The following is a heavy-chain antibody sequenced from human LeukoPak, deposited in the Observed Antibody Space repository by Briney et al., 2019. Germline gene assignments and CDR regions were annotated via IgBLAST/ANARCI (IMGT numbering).Heavy chain of an antibody. CDR3: ARSKGGAHTGDFDL. D-gene: IGHD2-21*01. CDR1: EFSFSSYW. Sequence: GGSLRLSCAASEFSFSSYWMHWVRQAPGKGLVWVSRITPDGSSTNSADSVKGRFTISRDNAKNTLYLQMNTLSADATAVYYCARSKGGAHTGDFDLWGRGTLVTVSS. V-gene: IGHV3-74*01. J-gene: IGHJ2*01. CDR2: ITPDGSST.